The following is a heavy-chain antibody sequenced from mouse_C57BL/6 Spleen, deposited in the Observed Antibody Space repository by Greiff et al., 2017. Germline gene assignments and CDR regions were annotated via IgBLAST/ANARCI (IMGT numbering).Heavy chain of an antibody. J-gene: IGHJ2*01. V-gene: IGHV1-64*01. D-gene: IGHD2-2*01. Sequence: QVQLKQPGAELVKPGASVKLSCKASGYTFTSYWMHWVKQRPGQGLEWIGMIHTNSGSINYNETFKSKVTLTVDKSSSTAYLQLSSLTSEDSAVYYYARWTGGYHDFDYWGQGTTLTVSS. CDR1: GYTFTSYW. CDR3: ARWTGGYHDFDY. CDR2: IHTNSGSI.